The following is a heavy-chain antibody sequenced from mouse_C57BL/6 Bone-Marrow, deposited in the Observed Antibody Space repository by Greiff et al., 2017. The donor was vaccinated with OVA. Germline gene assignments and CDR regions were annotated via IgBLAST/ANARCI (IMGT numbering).Heavy chain of an antibody. CDR1: GYTFTSYW. J-gene: IGHJ4*01. CDR3: ARRRYYAMDY. V-gene: IGHV1-64*01. Sequence: VKLQQPGAELVKPGASVKLSCKASGYTFTSYWMHWVKQRPGQGLEWIGMIHPNSGSTNYNEKFKSKATLTVDKSSSTAYMQLSSLTSEDSAVYYCARRRYYAMDYWGQGTSVTVSS. CDR2: IHPNSGST.